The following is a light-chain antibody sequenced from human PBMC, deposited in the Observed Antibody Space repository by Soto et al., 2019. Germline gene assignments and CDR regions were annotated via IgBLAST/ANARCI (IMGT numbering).Light chain of an antibody. CDR2: EVS. CDR1: SSDVGGYNC. J-gene: IGLJ1*01. Sequence: QSALIQPASVSGAPGQSITISCTGTSSDVGGYNCVSWYQQNPGKAPKLMIYEVSNRPSGVSNRFSGSKSGNTASLTISGLQAEDEADYYCSSYTSSSTLVFGTGTKLTVL. V-gene: IGLV2-14*01. CDR3: SSYTSSSTLV.